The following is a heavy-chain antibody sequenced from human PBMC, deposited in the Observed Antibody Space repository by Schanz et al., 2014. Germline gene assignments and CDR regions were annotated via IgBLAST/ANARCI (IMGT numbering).Heavy chain of an antibody. Sequence: QVQLQESGPGLVKPSQTLSLTCTVSGASISSGGYYWDWIRLLPGKGLEWIGYISYSGSTTFNPSLKGRLTIAADASTNQSSLKLSSVTAADTAVYYCARHAGSPCYPIGVWGQGTWVTVSS. CDR2: ISYSGST. J-gene: IGHJ6*02. CDR1: GASISSGGYY. D-gene: IGHD3-10*01. V-gene: IGHV4-31*03. CDR3: ARHAGSPCYPIGV.